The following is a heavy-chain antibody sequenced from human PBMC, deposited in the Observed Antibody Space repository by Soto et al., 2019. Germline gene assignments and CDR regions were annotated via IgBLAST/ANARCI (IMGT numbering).Heavy chain of an antibody. CDR2: INPSGRTT. CDR1: GFTFTKYY. J-gene: IGHJ4*02. CDR3: ARDLDVTTVTTSFDS. Sequence: ASVKVSCKTSGFTFTKYYIHWVRQAPGQGLDWVGVINPSGRTTSYAQKFLGRVTVTRDASTATVYMELSSLRSEDTAVYYCARDLDVTTVTTSFDSWGQGTLVTAPQ. D-gene: IGHD4-17*01. V-gene: IGHV1-46*01.